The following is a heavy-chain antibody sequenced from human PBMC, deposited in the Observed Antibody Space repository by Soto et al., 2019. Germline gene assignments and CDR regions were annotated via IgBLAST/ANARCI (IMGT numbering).Heavy chain of an antibody. D-gene: IGHD6-19*01. J-gene: IGHJ6*02. CDR1: GRTFSSYS. V-gene: IGHV1-69*02. CDR2: ITPVLGIA. Sequence: QVPLVQSGAEVKKPGSSVKVSCEASGRTFSSYSIIWVRQAPGQGLEWMGRITPVLGIANYAQKFQGRVTITADKSXXTAYMDLSSLTFEDTAVYYCARGGAVAGDPNLQRYYYGMDVWGQGTTVTVSS. CDR3: ARGGAVAGDPNLQRYYYGMDV.